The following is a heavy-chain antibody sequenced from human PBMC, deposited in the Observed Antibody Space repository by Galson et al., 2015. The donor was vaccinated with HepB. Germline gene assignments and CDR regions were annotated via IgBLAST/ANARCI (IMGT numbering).Heavy chain of an antibody. V-gene: IGHV5-10-1*01. CDR2: IDPSDSYT. D-gene: IGHD6-13*01. Sequence: QSGAEVKKPGESLRISCKGSGYSFTSYWISWVRQMPGKGLEWMGRIDPSDSYTNYSPSFQGHVTISADKSISTAYLQWSSLKAEDTAVYYCARDSTVLIAAAGKPAVYWGQGTLVTVSS. J-gene: IGHJ4*02. CDR1: GYSFTSYW. CDR3: ARDSTVLIAAAGKPAVY.